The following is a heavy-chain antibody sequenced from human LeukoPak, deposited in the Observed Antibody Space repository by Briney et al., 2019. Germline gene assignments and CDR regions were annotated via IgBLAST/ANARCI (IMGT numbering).Heavy chain of an antibody. Sequence: GGSLRLSCAASGFNFRSHAMCWIRQAPGKGLEWISTISSSGASTYYADSVKGRFTISRDNSKNTPYLQSDSPRAEDTAVYYCAKPPNDAFDIWGQGTMVTVSS. V-gene: IGHV3-23*01. CDR1: GFNFRSHA. J-gene: IGHJ3*02. CDR3: AKPPNDAFDI. CDR2: ISSSGAST.